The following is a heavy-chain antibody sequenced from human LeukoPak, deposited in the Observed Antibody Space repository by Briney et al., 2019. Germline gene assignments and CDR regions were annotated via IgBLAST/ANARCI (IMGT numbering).Heavy chain of an antibody. V-gene: IGHV3-23*01. CDR3: AKSPLASCSGVKCYPLDY. J-gene: IGHJ4*02. CDR2: ITGSTGNT. Sequence: PGGSLRLSCAASGFTFSNYAMSWVRQAPGKGLEWVSAITGSTGNTYYADSVKGRFTISRDNSKSTLYLQMSNLRAEDTAIYSCAKSPLASCSGVKCYPLDYWGQGTLVTVSS. D-gene: IGHD2-15*01. CDR1: GFTFSNYA.